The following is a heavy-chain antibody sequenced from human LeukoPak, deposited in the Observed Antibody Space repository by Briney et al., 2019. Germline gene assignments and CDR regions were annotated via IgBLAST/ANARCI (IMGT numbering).Heavy chain of an antibody. D-gene: IGHD4-23*01. J-gene: IGHJ3*02. Sequence: PGGSLRLSCAASGFTFSSYSMNWVRQAPGKGLEWVSSISSSSSYIYYADSVKGRFTISRDNVKNSLYLQMNSLRAEDTAVYYCARVISRTTVVTPDAFDIWGQGTMVTVSS. CDR1: GFTFSSYS. V-gene: IGHV3-21*01. CDR2: ISSSSSYI. CDR3: ARVISRTTVVTPDAFDI.